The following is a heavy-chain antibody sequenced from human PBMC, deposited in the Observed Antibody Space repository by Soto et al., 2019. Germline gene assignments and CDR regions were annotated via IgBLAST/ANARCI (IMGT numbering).Heavy chain of an antibody. CDR1: GFTFSSYW. J-gene: IGHJ6*02. Sequence: PGGSLRLSCAASGFTFSSYWMHWVRQAPGKGLVWVSRINSDGSSTSYADSVKGRFTISRDNAKNTLYLQMNSLRAEDTAVYYCARDYRLWVGELTDYYGMDVWGQGTTVTVSS. CDR2: INSDGSST. D-gene: IGHD3-10*01. V-gene: IGHV3-74*01. CDR3: ARDYRLWVGELTDYYGMDV.